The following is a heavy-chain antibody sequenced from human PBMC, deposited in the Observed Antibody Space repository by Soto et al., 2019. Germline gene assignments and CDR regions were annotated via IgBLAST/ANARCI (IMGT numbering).Heavy chain of an antibody. V-gene: IGHV3-73*01. CDR1: GFTFSGSA. D-gene: IGHD3-3*01. J-gene: IGHJ4*02. CDR2: IRSKANSYAT. CDR3: TSSPITIFGVVTTYPFDY. Sequence: PGGSLRLSCAASGFTFSGSAMHWVRQASGKGLEWVGRIRSKANSYATAYAASVKGRFTISRDDSKNTAYLQMNSLKTEDTAVYYCTSSPITIFGVVTTYPFDYWGQGTLVTVS.